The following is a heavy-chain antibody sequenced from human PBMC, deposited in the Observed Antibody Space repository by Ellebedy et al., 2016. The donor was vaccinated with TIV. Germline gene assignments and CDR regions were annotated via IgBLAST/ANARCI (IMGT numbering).Heavy chain of an antibody. CDR2: INHSGST. CDR1: GGSFSGYY. V-gene: IGHV4-34*01. J-gene: IGHJ6*03. Sequence: SETLSLTXAVYGGSFSGYYWSWIRQPPGKGLEWIGEINHSGSTNYNPSLKSRVTISVDTSKNQFSLKLSSVTAADTAVYYCARGTKTTDYYYYYYMDVWGKGTTVTVSS. CDR3: ARGTKTTDYYYYYYMDV. D-gene: IGHD4-11*01.